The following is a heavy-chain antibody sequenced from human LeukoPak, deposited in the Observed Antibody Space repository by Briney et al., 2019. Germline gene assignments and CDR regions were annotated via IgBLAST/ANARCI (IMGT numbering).Heavy chain of an antibody. CDR2: TYYRSKWYN. CDR3: ARGLEMATTELDP. CDR1: GDSVSSNSVT. D-gene: IGHD5-24*01. V-gene: IGHV6-1*01. J-gene: IGHJ5*02. Sequence: SQTLSLTCAISGDSVSSNSVTWNWIRQSPLRGLEWLGRTYYRSKWYNDYAVSVKSRITINPDTSKNQFSLQLNSVTPEDTAMYYCARGLEMATTELDPWGQGALVTVSS.